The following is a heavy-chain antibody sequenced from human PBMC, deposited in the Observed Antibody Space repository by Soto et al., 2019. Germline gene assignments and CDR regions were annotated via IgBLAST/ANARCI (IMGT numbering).Heavy chain of an antibody. CDR1: GFTFSTYA. CDR2: ISYDGTNK. CDR3: AKVGGGYNYGYVMLDKYYYGMDV. D-gene: IGHD5-18*01. Sequence: QVHLVESGGGVVQPGRSLRLSCAASGFTFSTYAMHWVRQAPGKGLEWVAVISYDGTNKYYADSVRGRFTISRDNSKNTLFLQMDSLRAEDTAVYYCAKVGGGYNYGYVMLDKYYYGMDVWGQGTTVTVSS. V-gene: IGHV3-30-3*01. J-gene: IGHJ6*02.